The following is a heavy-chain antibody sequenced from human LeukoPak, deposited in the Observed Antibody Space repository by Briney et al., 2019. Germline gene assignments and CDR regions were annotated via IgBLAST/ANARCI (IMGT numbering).Heavy chain of an antibody. J-gene: IGHJ5*02. CDR3: ARAPGVGGGPVAGTNWFDP. D-gene: IGHD6-19*01. V-gene: IGHV4-34*01. Sequence: SETLSLTCAVYGGSFSGYYWSWIRQPPGKGLEWIGEINHSGSTNYNPSLKSRVTISVDKSKKQFSLKLNSVTAADTAVYYCARAPGVGGGPVAGTNWFDPWGQGTLVTVSS. CDR1: GGSFSGYY. CDR2: INHSGST.